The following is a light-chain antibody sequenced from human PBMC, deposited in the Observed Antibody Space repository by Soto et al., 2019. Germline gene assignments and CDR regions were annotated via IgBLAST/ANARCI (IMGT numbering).Light chain of an antibody. Sequence: CLLTQPPCESAAPGPKVNIACSGTISNIGGNSVSSYQQLPGTAPKLLIYDDNKRPSGIPDRFSGSKSGTSATLGITGFQTGDEADYYCGSWDSSLSAYVFGTGTKVTVL. J-gene: IGLJ1*01. CDR2: DDN. CDR3: GSWDSSLSAYV. CDR1: ISNIGGNS. V-gene: IGLV1-51*01.